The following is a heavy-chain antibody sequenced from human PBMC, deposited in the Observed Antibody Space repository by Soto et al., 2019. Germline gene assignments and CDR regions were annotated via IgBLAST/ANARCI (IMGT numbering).Heavy chain of an antibody. J-gene: IGHJ4*02. CDR2: ISGSGGST. CDR1: GFTFSSYA. V-gene: IGHV3-23*01. CDR3: AKDHGYGSGSAQEY. D-gene: IGHD3-10*01. Sequence: EVQLLESGGGLVQPGGSLRLSCAASGFTFSSYAMSWVRQAPGKGLEWVSAISGSGGSTYYADSVKGRFTISRDNSKNPLYLQMNSLRAEDTAVYYCAKDHGYGSGSAQEYWGQGTLVTVSS.